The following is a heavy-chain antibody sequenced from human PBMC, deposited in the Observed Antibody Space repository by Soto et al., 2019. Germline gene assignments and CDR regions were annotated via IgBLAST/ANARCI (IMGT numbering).Heavy chain of an antibody. D-gene: IGHD3-10*01. V-gene: IGHV3-21*01. CDR1: GFTFSSYS. J-gene: IGHJ4*02. CDR3: ARGRGSNRNFDC. Sequence: GGSLRLSCAASGFTFSSYSMNWVRQAPGKGLEWVSSISSSGSSISYADSLKGRFTISRDNAKNSLYLQMSSLRAEDTAVYYCARGRGSNRNFDCWGQGTLVTVSS. CDR2: ISSSGSSI.